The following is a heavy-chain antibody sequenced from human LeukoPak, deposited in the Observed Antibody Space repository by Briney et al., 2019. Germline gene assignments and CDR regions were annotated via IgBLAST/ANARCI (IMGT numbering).Heavy chain of an antibody. D-gene: IGHD2-2*01. V-gene: IGHV3-30*02. Sequence: GGSLRLSCAASGFTSSSYGMHWVRQAPGKGLEWVAFIRYDGSNKYYADSVKGRFTISRDNSKNTLYLQMNSLRAEDTAVYYCAKEPFSYCSSTSCSPDPWGQGTLVTVSS. J-gene: IGHJ5*02. CDR2: IRYDGSNK. CDR1: GFTSSSYG. CDR3: AKEPFSYCSSTSCSPDP.